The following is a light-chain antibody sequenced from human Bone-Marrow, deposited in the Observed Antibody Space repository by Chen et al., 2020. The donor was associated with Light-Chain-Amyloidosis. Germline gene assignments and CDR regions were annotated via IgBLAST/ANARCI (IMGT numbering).Light chain of an antibody. CDR2: RDT. CDR3: QSADSSGTYEGI. CDR1: DLPTKY. V-gene: IGLV3-25*03. J-gene: IGLJ2*01. Sequence: SYELTQPPSVSVSPGQTARITCSGDDLPTKYAYWYQQKPGQAPVLAIHRDTERPSGISERFSGSSSGTTATLTISGVQAEDEADYHCQSADSSGTYEGIFGGGTKLTVL.